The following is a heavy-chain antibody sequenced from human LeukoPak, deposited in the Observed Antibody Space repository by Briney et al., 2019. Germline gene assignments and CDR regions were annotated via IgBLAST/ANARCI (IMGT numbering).Heavy chain of an antibody. J-gene: IGHJ4*02. CDR3: ARRRCSRTNCYSSLDY. V-gene: IGHV4-59*08. CDR2: IYYNWDT. CDR1: GGFISVYY. D-gene: IGHD2-2*01. Sequence: SDTLSLTCTVSGGFISVYYWSWIRQPPAKGLVCIAYIYYNWDTNYNPSLKSRVTISVDTSKSQSSLKLTSVTAEDTAVYYCARRRCSRTNCYSSLDYWGQGTLVTVSS.